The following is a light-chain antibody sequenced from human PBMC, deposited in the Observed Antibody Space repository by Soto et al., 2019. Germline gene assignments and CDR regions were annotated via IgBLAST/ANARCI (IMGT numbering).Light chain of an antibody. Sequence: EIVLTQSPPTLSLSPGERGTLSRRASESVTDYLAWYQQKPGQAPRLLVYDVSNRAAGIPARFSGGGSGTDFTLTISNVEPEDFAVYYCQQRSDWPWTFGQGTKVDI. CDR2: DVS. V-gene: IGKV3-11*01. CDR1: ESVTDY. CDR3: QQRSDWPWT. J-gene: IGKJ1*01.